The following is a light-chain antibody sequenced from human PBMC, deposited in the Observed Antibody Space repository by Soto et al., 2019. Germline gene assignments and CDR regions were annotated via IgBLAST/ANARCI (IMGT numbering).Light chain of an antibody. CDR3: QQYNYWPPIS. CDR2: AAS. CDR1: QTISND. J-gene: IGKJ5*01. Sequence: DIHMTQTPYSLSAFVGDRVTITWRAGQTISNDVNWYQQKPGKAPKVLIYAASTLQSGVPSRFSGSGSGADFTLTISSLQPEDFAVYYCQQYNYWPPISFGQRTRLEIK. V-gene: IGKV1-39*01.